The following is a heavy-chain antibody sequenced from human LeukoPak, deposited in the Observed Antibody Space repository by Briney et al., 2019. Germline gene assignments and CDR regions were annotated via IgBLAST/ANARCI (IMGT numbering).Heavy chain of an antibody. J-gene: IGHJ4*02. V-gene: IGHV6-1*01. CDR2: TFYQPKFNT. CDR1: GDSPSNNNVA. Sequence: SQTPSLTCAISGDSPSNNNVACDSSRQSPSGGLGWVGRTFYQPKFNTEYADSVTSRIAINSDTSKKQFALQLNSVPPENTGVYYCARGSQSIFDYCGPRAL. CDR3: ARGSQSIFDY. D-gene: IGHD3-10*01.